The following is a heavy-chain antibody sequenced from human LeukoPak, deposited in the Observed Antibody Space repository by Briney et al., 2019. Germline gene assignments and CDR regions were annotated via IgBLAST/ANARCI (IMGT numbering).Heavy chain of an antibody. CDR3: AKMKGHPLPKYYMDV. V-gene: IGHV3-23*01. J-gene: IGHJ6*03. Sequence: GGSLRLSCAASGFTFSGFAMSWVRRTPGKGLEWVSGISGSGDNKLYADTVKGRFTNSRDNSKNTLYLEMNSLRAEDTAIYYCAKMKGHPLPKYYMDVWGQGTTVTVS. CDR2: ISGSGDNK. CDR1: GFTFSGFA.